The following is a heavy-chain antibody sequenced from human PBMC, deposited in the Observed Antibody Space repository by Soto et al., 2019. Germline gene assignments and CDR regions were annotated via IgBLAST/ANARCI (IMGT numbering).Heavy chain of an antibody. D-gene: IGHD2-2*01. CDR2: INPNSGGT. CDR3: ARGFCSSTSCSRGVFDI. Sequence: ASVKVSCKASGYTFTGYYMHWVRQAPGQGLEWMGWINPNSGGTNYAQKFQGWVTMTRDTSISTAYMELSRLRSDDTAVYYCARGFCSSTSCSRGVFDIGGQGTMVTV. CDR1: GYTFTGYY. J-gene: IGHJ3*02. V-gene: IGHV1-2*04.